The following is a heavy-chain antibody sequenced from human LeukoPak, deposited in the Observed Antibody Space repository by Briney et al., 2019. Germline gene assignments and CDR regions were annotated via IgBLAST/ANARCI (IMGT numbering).Heavy chain of an antibody. V-gene: IGHV3-53*01. CDR3: ARVGRAVAGGFDY. D-gene: IGHD6-19*01. CDR1: GFTVSSNY. Sequence: GGSLRLSCAASGFTVSSNYMSWVRQAPGKGLEWVSVIYSGGSTYYADSVKGRFTISRDNSKSTLYLQMNSLRAEDTDVYYCARVGRAVAGGFDYWGQGTLVTVSS. CDR2: IYSGGST. J-gene: IGHJ4*02.